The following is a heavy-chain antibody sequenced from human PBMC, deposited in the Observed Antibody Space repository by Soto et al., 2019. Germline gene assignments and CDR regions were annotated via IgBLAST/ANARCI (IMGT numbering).Heavy chain of an antibody. D-gene: IGHD3-3*01. J-gene: IGHJ6*03. Sequence: GGSLRLSCAASEFTLSNYWMSWVRQAPGKGLEWVANIKQDGSEKYFVDSVKGRFTISRDNARNSLYLLMNSLTAEDTAVYYCAREASGRYYYMDVWGKGTTVTVSS. CDR3: AREASGRYYYMDV. CDR1: EFTLSNYW. CDR2: IKQDGSEK. V-gene: IGHV3-7*01.